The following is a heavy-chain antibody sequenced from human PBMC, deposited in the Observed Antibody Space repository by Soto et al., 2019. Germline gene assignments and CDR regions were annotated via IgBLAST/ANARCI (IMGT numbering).Heavy chain of an antibody. CDR3: ARDFYYDSSITFPD. Sequence: ASVKVSCKASGYTFTGYYMHWVRQAPGQGLEWMGWINPNSGGTNYAQKFQGRVTMTRDTSISTAYMELSRLRPDDTAVYYCARDFYYDSSITFPDWGQGTLVTVSS. CDR2: INPNSGGT. V-gene: IGHV1-2*02. J-gene: IGHJ4*02. CDR1: GYTFTGYY. D-gene: IGHD3-22*01.